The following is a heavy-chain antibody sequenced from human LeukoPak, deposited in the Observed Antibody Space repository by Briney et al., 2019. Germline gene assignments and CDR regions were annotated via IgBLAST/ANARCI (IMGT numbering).Heavy chain of an antibody. D-gene: IGHD6-6*01. CDR2: IYYTGST. J-gene: IGHJ4*02. V-gene: IGHV4-59*08. Sequence: PSETLSLTWSVSGGSISSLYWSWIRQPPGKGLEWIGYIYYTGSTNYNPSLKSRVTMFVDMSKNQFSLRLSSVTAADTAVYYCARHRAYSSSSPFDYWGQGTLVTVSS. CDR1: GGSISSLY. CDR3: ARHRAYSSSSPFDY.